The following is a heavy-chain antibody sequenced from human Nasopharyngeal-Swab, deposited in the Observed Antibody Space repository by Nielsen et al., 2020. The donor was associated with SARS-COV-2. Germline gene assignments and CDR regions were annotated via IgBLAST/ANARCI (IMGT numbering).Heavy chain of an antibody. D-gene: IGHD1-26*01. CDR2: ISSSSSYI. Sequence: GGSLRLSCAASGFTFSSYSMNWVRQAPGKGLEWVSSISSSSSYIYYADSVKGRFTISRDNAKNSLYLQMSSLRGEDTAVYYCVREFEATGATYLDYWGLGTLVTVSS. CDR3: VREFEATGATYLDY. CDR1: GFTFSSYS. V-gene: IGHV3-21*01. J-gene: IGHJ4*02.